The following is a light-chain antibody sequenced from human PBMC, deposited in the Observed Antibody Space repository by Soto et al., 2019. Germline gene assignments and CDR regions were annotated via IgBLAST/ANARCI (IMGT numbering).Light chain of an antibody. CDR2: DVS. V-gene: IGLV2-14*02. CDR3: SSYTTSSTVL. Sequence: QSALTQFASVSGSPGQSITISCTGTRTDVGSYNLVSWYQQHPGKAPKLMIYDVSDRPSGVSSRFSGSKSGNTASLTISGLQAEDEAIYYCSSYTTSSTVLFGGGTKVTVL. CDR1: RTDVGSYNL. J-gene: IGLJ2*01.